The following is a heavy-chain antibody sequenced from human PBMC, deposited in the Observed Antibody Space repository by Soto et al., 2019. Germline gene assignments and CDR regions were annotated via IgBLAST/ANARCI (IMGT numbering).Heavy chain of an antibody. CDR1: GYTFTGYY. J-gene: IGHJ4*02. CDR2: INPNSGGT. Sequence: ASVKVSCKASGYTFTGYYMHWVRQAPGQGLEWMGWINPNSGGTNYAQKFQGRVTMTRDTSISTAYMELSRLRSDDTAVYYCARAGDFSAARSSWYVLDYWGQGTLVTVSS. V-gene: IGHV1-2*02. D-gene: IGHD6-13*01. CDR3: ARAGDFSAARSSWYVLDY.